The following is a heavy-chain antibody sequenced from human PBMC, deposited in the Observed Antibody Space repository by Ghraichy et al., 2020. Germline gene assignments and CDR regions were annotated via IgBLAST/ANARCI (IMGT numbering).Heavy chain of an antibody. J-gene: IGHJ4*02. CDR2: ISNDGKDY. Sequence: VAVISNDGKDYHYKDSVKGRFTISRDNSKNTLSLPINSLRAEDTAVYYCAKASVISSARYYFDYWGQGTLVTVSS. V-gene: IGHV3-30*18. D-gene: IGHD6-13*01. CDR3: AKASVISSARYYFDY.